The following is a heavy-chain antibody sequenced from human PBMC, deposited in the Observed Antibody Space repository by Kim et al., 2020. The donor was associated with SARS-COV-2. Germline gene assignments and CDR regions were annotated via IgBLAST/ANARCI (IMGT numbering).Heavy chain of an antibody. J-gene: IGHJ6*02. Sequence: SETLSLTCTVSGGSISSYYWNWIRQPPGKGLEWIGYIYYSGSTNYNPSLKSRVTISVDTSKNQFSLKLSSVTAADTAVYYCARDRRWLHFPGLYYHYGMDVWGQGTTVAVSS. CDR1: GGSISSYY. CDR2: IYYSGST. V-gene: IGHV4-59*01. D-gene: IGHD5-12*01. CDR3: ARDRRWLHFPGLYYHYGMDV.